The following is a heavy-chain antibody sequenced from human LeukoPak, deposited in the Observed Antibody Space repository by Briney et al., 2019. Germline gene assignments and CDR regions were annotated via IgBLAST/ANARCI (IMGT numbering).Heavy chain of an antibody. CDR2: ISSSGSTI. V-gene: IGHV3-48*03. D-gene: IGHD3-16*01. J-gene: IGHJ4*02. Sequence: GGSLRLSCAASGFTFSSYEMNWVRQAPGKGLEWVSYISSSGSTIYYADSVKGRFTISRDNAKNSLYLQMNSLRAEDTAVYYCARASNYDCVWGTKTGTDYFDYWGQGTLVTVSS. CDR3: ARASNYDCVWGTKTGTDYFDY. CDR1: GFTFSSYE.